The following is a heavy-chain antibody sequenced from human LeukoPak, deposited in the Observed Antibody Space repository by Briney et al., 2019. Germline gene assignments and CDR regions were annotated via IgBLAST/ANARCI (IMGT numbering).Heavy chain of an antibody. V-gene: IGHV4-38-2*01. D-gene: IGHD3-22*01. CDR1: GGSISSGYY. J-gene: IGHJ6*03. Sequence: SETLSLTCAVSGGSISSGYYWGWIRQPPGKGLEWIGSIYHSASTYYNPSLKSRVTISVDTSKNQFSLKLSSVTAADTAVYYCARGPADSSGYYYENYYYYMDVWGKGTTVTVSS. CDR3: ARGPADSSGYYYENYYYYMDV. CDR2: IYHSAST.